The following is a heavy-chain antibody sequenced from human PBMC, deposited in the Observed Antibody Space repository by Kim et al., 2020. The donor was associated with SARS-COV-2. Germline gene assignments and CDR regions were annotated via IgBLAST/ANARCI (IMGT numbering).Heavy chain of an antibody. Sequence: GESLKISCQANGYYFSTSISWIGWVRQMPGKGLEWIGMIYPGDSDTRYASSFRGQVTISADTSLNTAYLEWASLKASDTAIYYCARSTWQWLLSWGGEFDYWGQGTPVTVSP. J-gene: IGHJ4*02. V-gene: IGHV5-51*01. CDR3: ARSTWQWLLSWGGEFDY. D-gene: IGHD6-19*01. CDR1: GYYFSTSISW. CDR2: IYPGDSDT.